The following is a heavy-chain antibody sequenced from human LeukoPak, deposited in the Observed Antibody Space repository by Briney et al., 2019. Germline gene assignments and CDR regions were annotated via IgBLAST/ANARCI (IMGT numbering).Heavy chain of an antibody. D-gene: IGHD3-10*01. V-gene: IGHV4-4*07. CDR2: IYTSGST. CDR1: GGSTSSYY. Sequence: SETLSLTCTVSGGSTSSYYWSWIRQPAGKGLEWIGRIYTSGSTNYNPSLKSRVTMSVDTSKNQFSLKLSSVTAADTAVYYCAREILGSLEYYYYYMDVWGKGTTVTVSS. CDR3: AREILGSLEYYYYYMDV. J-gene: IGHJ6*03.